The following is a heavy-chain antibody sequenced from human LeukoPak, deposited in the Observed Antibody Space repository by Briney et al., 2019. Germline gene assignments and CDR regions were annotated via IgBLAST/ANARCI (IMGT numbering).Heavy chain of an antibody. CDR1: GFTFSNYA. CDR3: AKWAGGVVVLAVDH. CDR2: ISDSGGST. D-gene: IGHD2-15*01. J-gene: IGHJ4*02. V-gene: IGHV3-23*01. Sequence: PGGSLRLSCAASGFTFSNYAMTWVRQAPGKGLEWVSVISDSGGSTYYADSVKGRFTLTRDNSKNTLYLQMNSLRAEDPAVYYCAKWAGGVVVLAVDHWGQGTLVTVSS.